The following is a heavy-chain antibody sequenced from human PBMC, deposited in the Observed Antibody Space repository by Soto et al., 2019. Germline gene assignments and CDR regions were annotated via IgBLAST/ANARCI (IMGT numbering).Heavy chain of an antibody. V-gene: IGHV3-30-3*01. CDR1: GFTFSSYA. CDR2: ISYDGSNK. J-gene: IGHJ6*02. CDR3: ARDGSGSYYRSPGPLAVQNYYYGMDV. D-gene: IGHD3-10*01. Sequence: GGSLRLSCAASGFTFSSYAMHWVRQAPGKGLEWVAVISYDGSNKYYADSVKGRFTISRDNSKNTLYLQMNSLRAEDTAVYYCARDGSGSYYRSPGPLAVQNYYYGMDVWGQGTTVTVSS.